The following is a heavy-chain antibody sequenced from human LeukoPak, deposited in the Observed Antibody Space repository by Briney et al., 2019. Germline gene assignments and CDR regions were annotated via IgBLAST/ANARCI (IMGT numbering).Heavy chain of an antibody. CDR3: AKGASSTTRRWFDP. CDR2: ISNRAGT. V-gene: IGHV3-23*01. Sequence: PGGSLRLSCAASGFTFSNYAMSWVRQAPGKGLEWVSAISNRAGTHYADSVEGRFTTSRDTSQNTLYLQMNSLRADDTAVYYCAKGASSTTRRWFDPWGQGTLVTVSS. D-gene: IGHD6-13*01. J-gene: IGHJ5*02. CDR1: GFTFSNYA.